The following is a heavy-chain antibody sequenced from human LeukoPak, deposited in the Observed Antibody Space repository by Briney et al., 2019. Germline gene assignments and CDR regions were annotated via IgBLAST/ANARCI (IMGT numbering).Heavy chain of an antibody. D-gene: IGHD5-18*01. J-gene: IGHJ4*02. CDR2: IGLNSGVT. CDR3: AGRVTGYSSGYVY. CDR1: GFTLSNFA. Sequence: GGSLRLSCAASGFTLSNFAMTWVRQAPGKGLEWVSIIGLNSGVTYYADSVKGRFIISRDISKNTLYLQMNSLRAEDTAVYYCAGRVTGYSSGYVYWGQGTLVTVSS. V-gene: IGHV3-23*01.